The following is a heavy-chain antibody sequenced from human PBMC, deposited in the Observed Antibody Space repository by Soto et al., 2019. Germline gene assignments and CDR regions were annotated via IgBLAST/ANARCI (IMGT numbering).Heavy chain of an antibody. CDR2: IYRTGST. CDR1: GGSFTSNNW. Sequence: PSETLSLTCAVSGGSFTSNNWWTWVRQPPGRGLEWIGEIYRTGSTNYNPSLKSRVTISLDKSENQFSLKVTSLTAADTAVYYCASRDPGTSVDYWVQGTLVTVSS. CDR3: ASRDPGTSVDY. J-gene: IGHJ4*02. D-gene: IGHD1-7*01. V-gene: IGHV4-4*02.